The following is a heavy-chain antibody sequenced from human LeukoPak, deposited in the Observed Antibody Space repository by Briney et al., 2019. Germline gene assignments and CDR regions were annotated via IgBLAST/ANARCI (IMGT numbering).Heavy chain of an antibody. J-gene: IGHJ6*03. D-gene: IGHD6-13*01. CDR1: GGSISSYY. CDR2: IYYSGST. Sequence: SETLSLTCTVSGGSISSYYWSWIRQPPGRGLEWIGYIYYSGSTNYNPSLKSRVTISVDTSKNQFSLKLSSVTAADTAVYYCARVARIAAAGTGYYYYYYMDVWGKGTTVTVSS. CDR3: ARVARIAAAGTGYYYYYYMDV. V-gene: IGHV4-59*01.